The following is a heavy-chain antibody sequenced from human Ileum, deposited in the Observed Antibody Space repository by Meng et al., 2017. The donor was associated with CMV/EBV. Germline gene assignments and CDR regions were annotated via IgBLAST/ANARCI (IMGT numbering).Heavy chain of an antibody. CDR1: GYIFTSHY. V-gene: IGHV1-2*02. CDR2: INTNSGDT. Sequence: CNAYGYIFTSHYIHLVRQAPGQGLEWMGWINTNSGDTKYAQNCQGRVTLTRDTSISTVYMEMISLRSDDTAVYYCARGTGSSWFDTWGQGSLVTVSS. CDR3: ARGTGSSWFDT. D-gene: IGHD1-1*01. J-gene: IGHJ5*02.